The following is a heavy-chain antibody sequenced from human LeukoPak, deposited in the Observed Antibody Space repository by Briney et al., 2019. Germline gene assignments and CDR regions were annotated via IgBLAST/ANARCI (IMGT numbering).Heavy chain of an antibody. CDR2: ISSSGST. J-gene: IGHJ6*03. CDR3: ARFDYGDYYYYMDV. Sequence: SQTLSLTCTVSGDSISSGDYYWSWIRQPAGKGLEWIGRISSSGSTNYNPSLKSRVTISVDTSKNQFSLKLSSVTAADTAVYYCARFDYGDYYYYMDVWGKGTTVTVSS. V-gene: IGHV4-61*02. CDR1: GDSISSGDYY. D-gene: IGHD4-17*01.